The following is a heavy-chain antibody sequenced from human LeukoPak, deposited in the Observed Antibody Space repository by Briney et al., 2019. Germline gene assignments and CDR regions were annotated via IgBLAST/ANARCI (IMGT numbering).Heavy chain of an antibody. CDR3: ARRAIFGVVTPLDY. Sequence: ASVKVSCKASGYTFTSYYMHWVRPAPGQGLEWMGIINPSGGSTSYAPKFQGRVTMTRDMSTSTVYMELRSLRSDDTAVYYCARRAIFGVVTPLDYWGQGTLVTVSS. CDR2: INPSGGST. D-gene: IGHD3-3*01. CDR1: GYTFTSYY. J-gene: IGHJ4*02. V-gene: IGHV1-46*01.